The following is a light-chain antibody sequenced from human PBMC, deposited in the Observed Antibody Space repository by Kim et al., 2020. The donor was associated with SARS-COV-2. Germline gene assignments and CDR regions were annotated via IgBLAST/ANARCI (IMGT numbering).Light chain of an antibody. Sequence: PGERATLPCRASQSVSSNLAWYQQKPGQAPRLLIYGASTMATGIPARFSGSGSGTEFTLTISSLQSEDFAVYYCQQYNNWPPLTFGGGTKVDIK. V-gene: IGKV3-15*01. CDR3: QQYNNWPPLT. CDR2: GAS. CDR1: QSVSSN. J-gene: IGKJ4*01.